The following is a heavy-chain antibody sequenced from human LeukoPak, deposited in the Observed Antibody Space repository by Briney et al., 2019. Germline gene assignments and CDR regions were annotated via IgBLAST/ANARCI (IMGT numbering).Heavy chain of an antibody. Sequence: SETLSLTCTVSYDSISSTSYYWAWIRQPPGKGREWIGSIYYSGSTYYNPSLKSRVTISVDTSKNQFSLKLSSVTAADTAVYYCARDGWIQLWLRYFDYWGQGTLVTVSS. CDR3: ARDGWIQLWLRYFDY. CDR2: IYYSGST. CDR1: YDSISSTSYY. V-gene: IGHV4-39*07. J-gene: IGHJ4*02. D-gene: IGHD5-18*01.